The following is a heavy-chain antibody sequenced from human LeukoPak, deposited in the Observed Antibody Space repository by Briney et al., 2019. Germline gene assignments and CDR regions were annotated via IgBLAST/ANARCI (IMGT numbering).Heavy chain of an antibody. CDR2: IWYDGSNK. D-gene: IGHD3-10*01. J-gene: IGHJ4*02. V-gene: IGHV3-33*06. Sequence: GRSLRLSCAASGFTFSSYGMHWVRQAPGKGLEWVAVIWYDGSNKYYVDSVNGRFTISRDNSKNTLYLQMNSLRDDDTAVYYCAKDYYGPSGGIDYWGQGTLVTVSS. CDR3: AKDYYGPSGGIDY. CDR1: GFTFSSYG.